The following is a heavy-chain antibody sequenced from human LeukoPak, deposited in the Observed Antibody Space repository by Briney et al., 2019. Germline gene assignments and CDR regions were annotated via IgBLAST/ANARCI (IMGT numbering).Heavy chain of an antibody. CDR2: LSPHSGDT. D-gene: IGHD6-13*01. Sequence: ASVKVSCTASGYTFTGYYMHWVRQAPGQEFEWMGWLSPHSGDTKFAQKFQGRVTMTRDTSISTAYMELSNLRSDDTAVYYCARATDISSWYLAYWGQGTLVTVSS. V-gene: IGHV1-2*02. CDR3: ARATDISSWYLAY. J-gene: IGHJ4*02. CDR1: GYTFTGYY.